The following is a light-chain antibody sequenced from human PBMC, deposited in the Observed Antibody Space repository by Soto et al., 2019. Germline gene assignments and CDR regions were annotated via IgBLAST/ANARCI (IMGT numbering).Light chain of an antibody. CDR3: HQYNDWPPYT. J-gene: IGKJ2*01. CDR2: GAS. CDR1: QSVSNN. Sequence: EIVMTQAPATMPVSQEVRATLSCRARQSVSNNLAGYQQNPGQAHTLLVYGASTRATGIPAWFSGSGSGTEFIPTISSLLSEDFGVYYCHQYNDWPPYTFGQGNKLEIK. V-gene: IGKV3-15*01.